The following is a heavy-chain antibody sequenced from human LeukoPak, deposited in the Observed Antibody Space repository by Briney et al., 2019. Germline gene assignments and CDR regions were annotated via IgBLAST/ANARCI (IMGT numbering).Heavy chain of an antibody. D-gene: IGHD3-22*01. V-gene: IGHV1-69*05. CDR2: IIPIFGTA. J-gene: IGHJ6*03. CDR1: GGTFSSYA. CDR3: ARAAVDNSGYYPQYYYYYYMDV. Sequence: ASVKVCCKSSGGTFSSYAISWVRQPPGQGLEWMGGIIPIFGTANYAQKFQGRVTITTDESTSTACKELSSLRSEDTAVYYCARAAVDNSGYYPQYYYYYYMDVWGKGTTVTVSS.